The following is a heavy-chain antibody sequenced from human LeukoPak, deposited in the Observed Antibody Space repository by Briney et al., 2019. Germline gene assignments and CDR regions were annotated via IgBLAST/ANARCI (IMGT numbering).Heavy chain of an antibody. Sequence: GGSLRLSCAASGLTFSSYEMNWVRQAPGKGLEWVGRIKTKTDGGTTDYAAPVKGRFTISRDDSKNTLYLQMNSLKTEDTAMYYCSTEGSYYVGYWGQGTLVTVSS. CDR3: STEGSYYVGY. J-gene: IGHJ4*02. CDR1: GLTFSSYE. V-gene: IGHV3-15*01. CDR2: IKTKTDGGTT. D-gene: IGHD1-26*01.